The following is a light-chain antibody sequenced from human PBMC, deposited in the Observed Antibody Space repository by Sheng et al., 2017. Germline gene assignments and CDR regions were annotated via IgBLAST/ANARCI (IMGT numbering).Light chain of an antibody. V-gene: IGKV1-27*01. CDR3: QKYNSVPWT. CDR2: AAS. J-gene: IGKJ1*01. Sequence: DIQMTQSPSSLSASVGDRVTITCRASQGITNSLAWYQQRPGKVPKLLIYAASTLQSGVPSRFSGSGSGTDFTLIINSLQPEDVATYYCQKYNSVPWTFGQGTKVEIK. CDR1: QGITNS.